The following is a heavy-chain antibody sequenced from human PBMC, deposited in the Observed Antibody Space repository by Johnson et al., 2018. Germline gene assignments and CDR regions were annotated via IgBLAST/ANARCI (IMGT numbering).Heavy chain of an antibody. CDR2: ISSSSSYI. CDR3: ARDRRSSGWITRGRNFQH. Sequence: VQLVESGGGLVKPGGSLRLSCAASGFTFSSYSMNWVRQAPGKGLEWVSSISSSSSYIYYADSVKGRFTISRDNAKNSLYLQMNSLRAEDTAVYYCARDRRSSGWITRGRNFQHGGQGTLVTVAS. D-gene: IGHD6-19*01. J-gene: IGHJ1*01. V-gene: IGHV3-21*01. CDR1: GFTFSSYS.